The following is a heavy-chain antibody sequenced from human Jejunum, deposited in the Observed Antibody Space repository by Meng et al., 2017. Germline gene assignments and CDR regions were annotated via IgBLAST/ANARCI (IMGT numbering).Heavy chain of an antibody. V-gene: IGHV4-34*01. CDR3: ARGDPLIVVRGSSLDY. Sequence: QVQLQQWGAGLLKPSETLSLTCAVYGESFNSYYWTWIRQPPGKGLEWIGEITHNGATNYSPSLKSRVSISLDTSKKQFSLNLTSLTAADTAMYYCARGDPLIVVRGSSLDYWGQGTLVIVSS. D-gene: IGHD2/OR15-2a*01. CDR1: GESFNSYY. CDR2: ITHNGAT. J-gene: IGHJ4*02.